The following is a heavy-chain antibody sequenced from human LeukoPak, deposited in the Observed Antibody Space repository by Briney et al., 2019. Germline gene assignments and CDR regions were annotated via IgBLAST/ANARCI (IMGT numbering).Heavy chain of an antibody. CDR3: ARAPYGDYCDY. V-gene: IGHV4-59*01. D-gene: IGHD4-17*01. CDR2: IYYSGST. J-gene: IGHJ4*02. CDR1: GCSISYYY. Sequence: SETLPLTCTVSGCSISYYYCSWIRQPPWKELEGIGYIYYSGSTNYNPSLKSRVTISVDTSKNQFYLKLSSVTAADTAVYYCARAPYGDYCDYWGKGTLVTVSS.